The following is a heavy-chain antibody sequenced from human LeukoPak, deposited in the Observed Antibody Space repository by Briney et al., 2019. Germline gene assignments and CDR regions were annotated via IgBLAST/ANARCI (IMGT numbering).Heavy chain of an antibody. D-gene: IGHD4-11*01. V-gene: IGHV3-30-3*01. Sequence: GSLRLSCAASGFTFISYTMYWFRQAPGKGLEWVASVSVEGIGRYFPGSVEGRFTISRDNSKNTVYLQMNNVRPEDTAVYFCATVTKVDFDFWGQGTLVSVSS. CDR2: VSVEGIGR. CDR1: GFTFISYT. J-gene: IGHJ5*01. CDR3: ATVTKVDFDF.